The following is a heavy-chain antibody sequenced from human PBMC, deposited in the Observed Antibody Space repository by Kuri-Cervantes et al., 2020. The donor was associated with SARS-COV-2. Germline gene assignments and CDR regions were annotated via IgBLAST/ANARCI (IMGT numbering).Heavy chain of an antibody. V-gene: IGHV4-59*01. D-gene: IGHD3-22*01. CDR3: ARATMIVVVNGDAFDI. CDR1: GGSISSYH. Sequence: SETLSLTCTVSGGSISSYHWSWIRQPPGKGLEWIGYIYYSGSTNYNPSLKSRVTISVDTSKNQFSLKLSSVTAADTAVYYCARATMIVVVNGDAFDIWGQGTMVTVSS. CDR2: IYYSGST. J-gene: IGHJ3*02.